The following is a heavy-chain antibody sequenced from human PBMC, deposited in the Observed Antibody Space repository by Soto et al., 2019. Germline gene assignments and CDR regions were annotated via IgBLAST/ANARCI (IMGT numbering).Heavy chain of an antibody. Sequence: GSLRLSCAASGFTFSSYGMHWVRQAPGKGLEWVAVISYDGSNKYYADSVKGRFTISRDNSKNTLYLQMNSLRAEDTAVYYCAKDHNYDSSGSNDYWGQGTLVTAPQ. D-gene: IGHD3-22*01. CDR2: ISYDGSNK. CDR3: AKDHNYDSSGSNDY. CDR1: GFTFSSYG. J-gene: IGHJ4*02. V-gene: IGHV3-30*18.